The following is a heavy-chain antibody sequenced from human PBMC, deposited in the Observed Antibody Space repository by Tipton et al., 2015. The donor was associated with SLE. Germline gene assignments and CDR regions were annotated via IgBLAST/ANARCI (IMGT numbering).Heavy chain of an antibody. V-gene: IGHV4-59*11. CDR1: GGSITNHY. J-gene: IGHJ3*02. CDR3: ARTLGAIAHTVYDAFDI. Sequence: TLSLTCTVSGGSITNHYWNWIRQPPGKGLEWIGYIHYSGTTHANPSLKSRVTMSVDMSKNQSSLRLTSVTAADTAVYYCARTLGAIAHTVYDAFDIWGQGKMVTVPS. D-gene: IGHD1-26*01. CDR2: IHYSGTT.